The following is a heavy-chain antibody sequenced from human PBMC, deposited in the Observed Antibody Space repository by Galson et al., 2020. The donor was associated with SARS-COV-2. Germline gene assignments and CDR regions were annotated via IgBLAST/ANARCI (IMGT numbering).Heavy chain of an antibody. CDR2: IFYTGTT. CDR1: GDSISRGDYY. J-gene: IGHJ5*02. CDR3: ARELAGLATAAGIEFHWFDP. D-gene: IGHD6-13*01. Sequence: PSETLSLTCSVSGDSISRGDYYWNWIRQHPGKGLEWIGYIFYTGTTHYNPSLQGRVTMSVDTSKNQFSLNLRSVTAADTAVYYCARELAGLATAAGIEFHWFDPWGQGTLVAVSS. V-gene: IGHV4-31*03.